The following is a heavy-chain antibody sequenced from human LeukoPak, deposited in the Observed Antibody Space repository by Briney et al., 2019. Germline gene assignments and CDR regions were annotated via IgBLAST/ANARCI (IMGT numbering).Heavy chain of an antibody. CDR1: GGSISSSDYY. Sequence: PSETLSLTCTVSGGSISSSDYYWGWIRQPPGKGLEWIGSIYYSGSTNYNPSLKSRVTISVDTSKNQFSLKLSSVTAADTAVYYCARSGRNCSSTSCYLDWFDPWGQGTLVTVSS. D-gene: IGHD2-2*01. CDR3: ARSGRNCSSTSCYLDWFDP. CDR2: IYYSGST. J-gene: IGHJ5*02. V-gene: IGHV4-39*07.